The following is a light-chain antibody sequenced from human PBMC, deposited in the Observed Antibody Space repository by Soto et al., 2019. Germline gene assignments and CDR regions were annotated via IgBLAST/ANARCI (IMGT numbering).Light chain of an antibody. CDR2: KAS. Sequence: DIQMTQSPSTLSASVRDRVTITCRASQTISSWLAWFQQRPGRAPKFLIYKASSLKNGVPLRFSGSGSGTQFTLPNSRLQPDDLATYYCQQYNSYPWTFGQGTKVDIK. V-gene: IGKV1-5*03. CDR1: QTISSW. J-gene: IGKJ1*01. CDR3: QQYNSYPWT.